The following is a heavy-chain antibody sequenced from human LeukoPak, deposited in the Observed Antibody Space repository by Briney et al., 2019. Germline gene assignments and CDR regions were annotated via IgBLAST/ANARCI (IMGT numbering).Heavy chain of an antibody. V-gene: IGHV4-39*07. CDR3: ARGGPGRIYYDSSVKRTFSSAYYFDY. CDR1: GGSISSSSYY. D-gene: IGHD3-22*01. CDR2: IYYSEST. Sequence: SATLSLTRTVSGGSISSSSYYWGRLRQPPGKGLEWIGRIYYSESTHYNPSLKSRVTISVDTSKNQFSLKLSSVTAADTAVYYCARGGPGRIYYDSSVKRTFSSAYYFDYWGQGTLVTVSS. J-gene: IGHJ4*02.